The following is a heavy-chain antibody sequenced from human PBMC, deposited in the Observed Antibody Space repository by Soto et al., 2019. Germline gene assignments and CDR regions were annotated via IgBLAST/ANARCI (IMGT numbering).Heavy chain of an antibody. V-gene: IGHV1-69*13. CDR3: AREYSVWGSYRGNFDY. D-gene: IGHD3-16*02. Sequence: GASVKVSCKASGGTFSSYAISWVRQAPGQGLEWMGGIIPIFGTANYAQKFQGRVTITADESTSTAYMELSSLRSEDTAVYYCAREYSVWGSYRGNFDYWGQGTLVTVSS. CDR2: IIPIFGTA. CDR1: GGTFSSYA. J-gene: IGHJ4*02.